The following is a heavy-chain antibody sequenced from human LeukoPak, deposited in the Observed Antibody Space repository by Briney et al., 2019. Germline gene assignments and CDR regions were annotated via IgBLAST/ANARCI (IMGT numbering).Heavy chain of an antibody. CDR3: ARDLRFVVVVAATSAFDI. J-gene: IGHJ3*02. CDR1: GYTFTGYY. Sequence: ASVKVSCKASGYTFTGYYMHWVRQAPGQSLEWMVWIKPNSGGTNYAQKFQGRVTMTRDTSISTAYMELSRLRSDDTAVYYCARDLRFVVVVAATSAFDIWGQGTMVTVSS. V-gene: IGHV1-2*02. D-gene: IGHD2-15*01. CDR2: IKPNSGGT.